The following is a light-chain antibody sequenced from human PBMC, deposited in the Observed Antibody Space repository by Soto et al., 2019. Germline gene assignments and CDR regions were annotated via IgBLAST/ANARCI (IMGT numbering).Light chain of an antibody. CDR1: QSISNY. J-gene: IGKJ2*03. CDR2: KAS. V-gene: IGKV1-5*03. CDR3: QQYSSLYS. Sequence: DIPMTQSPSTLSASVGDRVTITCRASQSISNYLAWFQQKAGKVPRLLIYKASTLESGVPSRFSGSGSGTEFTLTISSLQPDDFATYYCQQYSSLYSFGQGTKLEIK.